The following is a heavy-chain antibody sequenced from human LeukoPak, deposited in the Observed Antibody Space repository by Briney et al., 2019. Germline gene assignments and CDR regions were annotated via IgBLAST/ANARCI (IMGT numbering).Heavy chain of an antibody. J-gene: IGHJ4*02. V-gene: IGHV3-23*01. CDR3: AKDMYYDSSGPVFDY. CDR1: GFTFSSYG. Sequence: GGSLRLSCAASGFTFSSYGMSWVRQAPGKGLEWVSAISGSGGSTYYADSVKGRFTISRDNSKNTLYLQMNSLRAEDTAVYYCAKDMYYDSSGPVFDYWGQGTLVTVSS. D-gene: IGHD3-22*01. CDR2: ISGSGGST.